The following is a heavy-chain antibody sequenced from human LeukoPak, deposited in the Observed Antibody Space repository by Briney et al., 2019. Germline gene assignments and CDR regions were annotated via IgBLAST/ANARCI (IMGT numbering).Heavy chain of an antibody. J-gene: IGHJ4*02. D-gene: IGHD3-10*01. Sequence: PGGSLRLSCAASGFTVSSNYMSWVRQAPGKGLEWVSVIYSGGSTYYADSVKGRFTISRDNSKNTLYLQMNSLRAEDTAVYYCAKAHRITMVRGVSFDYWGQGTLVTVSS. CDR3: AKAHRITMVRGVSFDY. V-gene: IGHV3-53*01. CDR2: IYSGGST. CDR1: GFTVSSNY.